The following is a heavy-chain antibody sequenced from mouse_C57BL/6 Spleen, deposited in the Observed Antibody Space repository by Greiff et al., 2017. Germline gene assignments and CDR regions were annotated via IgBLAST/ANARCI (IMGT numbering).Heavy chain of an antibody. D-gene: IGHD2-1*01. V-gene: IGHV5-16*01. Sequence: EVMLVESEGGLVQPGSSMKLSCTASGFTFSDYYMAWVRQVPEKGLEWVANINYDGSSTYYLDSLKSRFIISRDNAKNILYLQMSSLKSEDTATYYCARGGLLSGAMDYWGQGTSVTVSS. CDR2: INYDGSST. CDR1: GFTFSDYY. CDR3: ARGGLLSGAMDY. J-gene: IGHJ4*01.